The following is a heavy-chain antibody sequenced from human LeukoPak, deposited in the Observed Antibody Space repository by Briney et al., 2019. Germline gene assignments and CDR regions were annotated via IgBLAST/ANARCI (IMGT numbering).Heavy chain of an antibody. CDR1: GYSISSGYY. Sequence: PSETLSLTCTVSGYSISSGYYWSWIRQPPGKGLEWIGEINHSGSTNYNPSLKSRVTISVDTSKNQFSLKLSSVTAADTAVYYCARGGVSLSVPYYYDSSGYYSPFDYWGQGTLVTVSS. J-gene: IGHJ4*02. V-gene: IGHV4-38-2*02. CDR3: ARGGVSLSVPYYYDSSGYYSPFDY. CDR2: INHSGST. D-gene: IGHD3-22*01.